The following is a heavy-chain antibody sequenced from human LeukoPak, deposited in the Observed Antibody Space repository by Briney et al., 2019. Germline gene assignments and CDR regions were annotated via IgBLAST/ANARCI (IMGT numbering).Heavy chain of an antibody. CDR1: GFTFSRYW. CDR2: ISSDGSST. CDR3: AGSQWSGIMDV. D-gene: IGHD2-15*01. Sequence: GGSLRLSCAASGFTFSRYWMHWVRQGPGKGLVWVSRISSDGSSTSYADSVKGRFTISRDDAKNTLYLPMNSLRAEDTAVYYCAGSQWSGIMDVWGQGTTVTVSS. J-gene: IGHJ6*02. V-gene: IGHV3-74*01.